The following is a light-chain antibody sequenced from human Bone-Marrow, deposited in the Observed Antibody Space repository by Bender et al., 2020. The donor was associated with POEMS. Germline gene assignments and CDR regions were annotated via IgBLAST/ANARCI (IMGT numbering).Light chain of an antibody. V-gene: IGLV2-8*01. CDR1: SSDVGGYNY. J-gene: IGLJ1*01. CDR2: DVT. CDR3: SSYTSSTTLGV. Sequence: SALTQPPSASGSPGQSVTISCSGTSSDVGGYNYVSWYQQHPGKAPKLILYDVTKRPSGVPDRFSGSKSGNTASLTVSGLQAEDEADYYCSSYTSSTTLGVFGTGTKVTVL.